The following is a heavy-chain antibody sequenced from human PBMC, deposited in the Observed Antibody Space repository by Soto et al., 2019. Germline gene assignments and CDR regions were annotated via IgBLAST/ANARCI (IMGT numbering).Heavy chain of an antibody. CDR3: AMSDNRNSLYGVDV. CDR2: INHRGSS. CDR1: GGSLSRYY. V-gene: IGHV4-34*01. D-gene: IGHD1-7*01. J-gene: IGHJ6*02. Sequence: HVQLQQWGAGLLKPSATLSLTCDVNGGSLSRYYWTWIRQSPGKGLEWIGEINHRGSSHYNPTLKSRVTLSKAASMTHVTLELHSVTAAAKAVYYCAMSDNRNSLYGVDVWGQGAAVTVSS.